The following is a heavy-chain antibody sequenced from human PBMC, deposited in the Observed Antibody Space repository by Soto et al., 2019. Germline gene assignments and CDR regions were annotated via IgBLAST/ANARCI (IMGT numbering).Heavy chain of an antibody. CDR3: ARAPGIAAAGTLDWFDP. CDR1: GYTFTSYG. V-gene: IGHV1-18*01. J-gene: IGHJ5*02. D-gene: IGHD6-13*01. CDR2: ISAYNGNT. Sequence: GASVKVSCKAFGYTFTSYGISWVRQAPGQGLEWMGWISAYNGNTNYAQKLQGRVTMTTDTSTSTAYMELRSLRSDDTAVYYCARAPGIAAAGTLDWFDPWGQGTLVTVSS.